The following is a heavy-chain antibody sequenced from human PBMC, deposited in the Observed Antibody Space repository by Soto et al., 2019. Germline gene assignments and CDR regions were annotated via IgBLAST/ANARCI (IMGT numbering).Heavy chain of an antibody. CDR1: GFTFSGSA. Sequence: GGSLRLSCAASGFTFSGSAMHWVRQASGKGLEWVGRIRSKANSYATAYAASVKGRFTISRDDSKNTAYLQMNSLKTEDTAVYYCTTDKMTTDAFDIWGQGTMVTVSS. J-gene: IGHJ3*02. CDR3: TTDKMTTDAFDI. CDR2: IRSKANSYAT. V-gene: IGHV3-73*01.